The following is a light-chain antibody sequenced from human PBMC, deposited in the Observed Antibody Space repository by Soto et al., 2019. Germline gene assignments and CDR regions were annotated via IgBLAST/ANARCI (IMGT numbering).Light chain of an antibody. CDR1: QSVATY. CDR2: DAS. J-gene: IGKJ2*01. V-gene: IGKV3-11*01. CDR3: QQRSTWPQYT. Sequence: ETVLTQSPVTLSVSPGETATLSCRASQSVATYLAWYQHKPGQAPRLIIYDASERATGIPARFSGSGSGTDFTLPISSLEPEDFAVYYCQQRSTWPQYTSGQGTKLEI.